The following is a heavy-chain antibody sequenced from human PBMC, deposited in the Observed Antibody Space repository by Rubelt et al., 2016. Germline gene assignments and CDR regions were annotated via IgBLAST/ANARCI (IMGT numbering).Heavy chain of an antibody. CDR3: ARDRGGTTYGNPHYDF. J-gene: IGHJ4*02. Sequence: APGQGPEWMGHISTKPSDPDTYYAQNFRGRVTMTGDTTINTVYMELSRLRYDDTAFYYCARDRGGTTYGNPHYDFWGQGTLVTVSS. D-gene: IGHD1-14*01. CDR2: ISTKPSDPDT. V-gene: IGHV1-2*06.